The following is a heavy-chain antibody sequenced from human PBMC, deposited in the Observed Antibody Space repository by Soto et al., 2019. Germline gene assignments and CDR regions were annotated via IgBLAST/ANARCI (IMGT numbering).Heavy chain of an antibody. Sequence: SETLSLTCTVSGVSISDYYWTWIRQPAGKGLEWIGRIFTSGSTNYNPSLRGRVTMSVDTSKNLFSLKLNSVTAADTALYYCASEGTAMKLHYWGQGALVTVSS. CDR2: IFTSGST. CDR3: ASEGTAMKLHY. CDR1: GVSISDYY. D-gene: IGHD5-18*01. V-gene: IGHV4-4*07. J-gene: IGHJ4*02.